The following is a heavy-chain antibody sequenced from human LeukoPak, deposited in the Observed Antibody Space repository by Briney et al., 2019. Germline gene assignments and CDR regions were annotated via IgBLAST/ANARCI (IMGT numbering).Heavy chain of an antibody. J-gene: IGHJ3*02. Sequence: AGGSLRLSCAASGFTFSNYYLNWVRQAPGKGLEWVSSISGSYSYIYYADSVKGRFTISRDSAKNSLYLQMNSLRAEDTAVYYCAREHRITMVRGVIITADAFDIWGQGTMVTVSS. V-gene: IGHV3-21*01. CDR3: AREHRITMVRGVIITADAFDI. CDR1: GFTFSNYY. CDR2: ISGSYSYI. D-gene: IGHD3-10*01.